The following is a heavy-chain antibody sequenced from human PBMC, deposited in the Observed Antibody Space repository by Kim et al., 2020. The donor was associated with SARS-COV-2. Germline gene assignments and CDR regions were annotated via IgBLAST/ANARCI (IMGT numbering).Heavy chain of an antibody. CDR3: AREGGITIFGVVIQPGGYFDY. CDR2: NSAYNGNT. CDR1: GYTFTSYG. Sequence: ASVKVSCKASGYTFTSYGISWVRQAPGQGLEWMGWNSAYNGNTNYAQKLQGRVTMTTDTSTSTAYMELRSLRSDDTAVYYCAREGGITIFGVVIQPGGYFDYWGQGTLVTVSS. D-gene: IGHD3-3*01. V-gene: IGHV1-18*01. J-gene: IGHJ4*02.